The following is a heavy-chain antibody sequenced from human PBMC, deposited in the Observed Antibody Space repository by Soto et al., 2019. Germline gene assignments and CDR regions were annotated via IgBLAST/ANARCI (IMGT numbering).Heavy chain of an antibody. Sequence: GASEKVACKASGYTFPGYYMHWVRQAPGQGLEWMGWINPNSGGTNYAQKFQGRVTMTRDTSISTAYMELSRLRSDDTAVYYCARGGSIAARQLAGGDYCCQGPLVTVSS. CDR1: GYTFPGYY. CDR2: INPNSGGT. D-gene: IGHD6-6*01. V-gene: IGHV1-2*02. CDR3: ARGGSIAARQLAGGDY. J-gene: IGHJ4*02.